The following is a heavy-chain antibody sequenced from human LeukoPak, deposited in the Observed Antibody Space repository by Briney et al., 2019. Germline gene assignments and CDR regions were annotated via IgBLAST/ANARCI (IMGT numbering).Heavy chain of an antibody. CDR3: ARDGWAGTDY. D-gene: IGHD6-19*01. J-gene: IGHJ4*02. CDR2: IYTSGST. V-gene: IGHV4-61*02. Sequence: SETLSLTCTVSGGSISSGSYDWSWIRQPAGKGLEWIGRIYTSGSTNYNPSLKSRLTISVDTSKNQFSLKLSSVTAADTAVYYCARDGWAGTDYWGQRTLVTVSS. CDR1: GGSISSGSYD.